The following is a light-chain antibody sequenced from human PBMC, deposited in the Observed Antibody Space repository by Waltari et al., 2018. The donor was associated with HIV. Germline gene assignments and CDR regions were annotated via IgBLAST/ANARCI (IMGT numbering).Light chain of an antibody. J-gene: IGLJ3*02. CDR3: AAWDDRLSAWV. V-gene: IGLV1-47*01. Sequence: QSVMSHPPPLPRTPARTVVIPFSASSSTIVGSCGCCYQQLPGTAPKLLMYRNDERPSGVPDRFSGSKSGTSASLAISGLRSEDEADYYCAAWDDRLSAWVFGGGTKLTVL. CDR2: RND. CDR1: SSTIVGSC.